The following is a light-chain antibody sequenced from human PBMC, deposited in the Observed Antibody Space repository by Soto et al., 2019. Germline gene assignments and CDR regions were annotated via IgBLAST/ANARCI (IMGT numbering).Light chain of an antibody. CDR2: AAS. CDR3: QQSYSSPWT. J-gene: IGKJ1*01. Sequence: DIPMTQSPASLSASVGDRVTITCRASQTMDRYLNWYQQRPGKAPNLLIYAASSLQSGVPSRFSGSGFGTDFTLTISSLQPEDFATYYCQQSYSSPWTFGQGTRVAIK. V-gene: IGKV1-39*01. CDR1: QTMDRY.